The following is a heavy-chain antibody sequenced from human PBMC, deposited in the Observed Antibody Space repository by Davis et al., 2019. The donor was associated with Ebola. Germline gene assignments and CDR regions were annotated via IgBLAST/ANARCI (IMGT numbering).Heavy chain of an antibody. Sequence: PSETLSLICTVSGGSISNYYWSWIRQPPGKGLEWIGYIHYSGSSDYNPSVKSRVTISVDTSKNHFSLKLTSVTAADTADYYCARGPIQYNGNYYYYYMDVWGRGTTVTVSS. CDR2: IHYSGSS. J-gene: IGHJ6*03. CDR1: GGSISNYY. D-gene: IGHD1-14*01. V-gene: IGHV4-59*01. CDR3: ARGPIQYNGNYYYYYMDV.